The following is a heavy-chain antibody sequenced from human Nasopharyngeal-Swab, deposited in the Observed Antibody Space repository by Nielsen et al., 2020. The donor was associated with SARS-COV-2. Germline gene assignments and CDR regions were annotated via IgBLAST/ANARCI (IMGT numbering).Heavy chain of an antibody. CDR3: AKGGIGGSGTGRFDP. J-gene: IGHJ5*02. CDR1: GFTFDDYA. V-gene: IGHV3-9*01. Sequence: SLKISCAASGFTFDDYAMHWVRQAPGKGLEWVSGISWNSGSIGYADFVKGRFTISRDNAKNSLYLQMNSLRAEDTALYYCAKGGIGGSGTGRFDPWGQGTLVTVSS. D-gene: IGHD3-10*01. CDR2: ISWNSGSI.